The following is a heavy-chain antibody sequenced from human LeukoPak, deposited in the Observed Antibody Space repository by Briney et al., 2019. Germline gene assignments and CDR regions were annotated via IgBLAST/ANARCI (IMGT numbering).Heavy chain of an antibody. D-gene: IGHD5-24*01. Sequence: SETLSLTCTVSGGSISSYYWSWIRQPPGKGLEWIGYIYYSGSTNYNPSLKSRVTISVDTSKNQFSLKLSSVTAADTAVYYCARVTAGMATAYYYYYYMDVWGKGTTVTISS. J-gene: IGHJ6*03. CDR2: IYYSGST. V-gene: IGHV4-59*01. CDR1: GGSISSYY. CDR3: ARVTAGMATAYYYYYYMDV.